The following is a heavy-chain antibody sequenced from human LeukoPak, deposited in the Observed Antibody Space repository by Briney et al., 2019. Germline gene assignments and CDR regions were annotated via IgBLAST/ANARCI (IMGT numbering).Heavy chain of an antibody. J-gene: IGHJ4*02. Sequence: GGSLRLSCAASGFTFTNYWMHWLRQATGKGLVWVSRISADASGTKYAESVRGRFTISRDNAKNILYLQMNSLSAEDTAIYYCARGEIGVYYVANWGQGTLVTVSS. CDR3: ARGEIGVYYVAN. V-gene: IGHV3-74*01. CDR1: GFTFTNYW. D-gene: IGHD3-10*02. CDR2: ISADASGT.